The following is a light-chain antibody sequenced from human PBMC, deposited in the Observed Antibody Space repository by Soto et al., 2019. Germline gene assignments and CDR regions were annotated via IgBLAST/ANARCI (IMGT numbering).Light chain of an antibody. V-gene: IGKV3-20*01. Sequence: ETVLTQSPGTLSLSPGERDTLHCRASQSFNSIYLAWYQQKPGQAPRLLIYGASSRATGIPDRFSGSGSGTDFTLTISRLEPEDFAVYYCQQYGNSPITFGQGTRLEI. CDR3: QQYGNSPIT. J-gene: IGKJ5*01. CDR2: GAS. CDR1: QSFNSIY.